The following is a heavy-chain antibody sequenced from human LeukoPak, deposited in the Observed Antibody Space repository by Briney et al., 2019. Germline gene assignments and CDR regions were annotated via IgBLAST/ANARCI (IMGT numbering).Heavy chain of an antibody. J-gene: IGHJ4*02. D-gene: IGHD4-11*01. Sequence: PGGSLRLSCAASGFPFNNYAMSWVRQAPGKGLEWVSSISSSGGSTYYAHPVKGRITISRYNSKSTLYLQMNSLRAEDTAVYYCAKPTTVTGRKLQAFDYWGQGTLVTVSS. CDR3: AKPTTVTGRKLQAFDY. V-gene: IGHV3-23*01. CDR2: ISSSGGST. CDR1: GFPFNNYA.